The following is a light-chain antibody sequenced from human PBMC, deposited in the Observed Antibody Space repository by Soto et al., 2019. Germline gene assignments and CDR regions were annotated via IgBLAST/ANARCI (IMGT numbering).Light chain of an antibody. CDR3: QQYYSYPRT. CDR1: QGISSY. Sequence: AIRMTQSPSSFSASTGDRVTITCRASQGISSYLAWYQQKPGKAPKLLIYAASTLQSGVPSRFSGSGSATDFTLTISCLQSEDFATYYWQQYYSYPRTFGQGTKVEIK. V-gene: IGKV1-8*01. CDR2: AAS. J-gene: IGKJ1*01.